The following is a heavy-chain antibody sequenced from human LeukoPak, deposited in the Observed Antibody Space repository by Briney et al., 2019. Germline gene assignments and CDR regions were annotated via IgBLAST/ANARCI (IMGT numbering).Heavy chain of an antibody. CDR2: IYATGST. CDR1: GGSITSYY. V-gene: IGHV4-4*07. CDR3: AREGSMTARPFVSIDY. D-gene: IGHD6-6*01. Sequence: SETLSLTCTVSGGSITSYYWGWIRQPAGKGLEWIGRIYATGSTDYNPSLENRVMMSVDTSKNQFSLKLSSMTAADTAVYYCAREGSMTARPFVSIDYWGQGTLVTVSS. J-gene: IGHJ4*02.